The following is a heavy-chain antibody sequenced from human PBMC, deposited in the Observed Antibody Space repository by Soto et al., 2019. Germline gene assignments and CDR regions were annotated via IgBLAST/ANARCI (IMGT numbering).Heavy chain of an antibody. CDR2: IFYSGTA. V-gene: IGHV4-30-4*01. J-gene: IGHJ5*02. Sequence: SETLSLTCTVSCDSIISGNHYWSWIRQPPGKGLEWIGYIFYSGTAYYNPSLKSRLTISVDTSKNQFSLKLSSVTAADTAVYYCARTDYGTAYFDPWGQGSLVTVSS. D-gene: IGHD3-10*01. CDR1: CDSIISGNHY. CDR3: ARTDYGTAYFDP.